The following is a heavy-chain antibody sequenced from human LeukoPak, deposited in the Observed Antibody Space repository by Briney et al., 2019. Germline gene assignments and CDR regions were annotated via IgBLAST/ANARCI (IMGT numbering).Heavy chain of an antibody. D-gene: IGHD1-26*01. CDR3: ARDRGERLYGMDV. Sequence: PGGSLRLSCAASGFNFSSYGMHWVRQAPGKGLEWVAVIWYDGSKEYYADSVKGRFTISRDDSKSSVYLQMSSLRAEDTSVYYCARDRGERLYGMDVWGQGTTVTVSS. CDR1: GFNFSSYG. CDR2: IWYDGSKE. V-gene: IGHV3-33*01. J-gene: IGHJ6*02.